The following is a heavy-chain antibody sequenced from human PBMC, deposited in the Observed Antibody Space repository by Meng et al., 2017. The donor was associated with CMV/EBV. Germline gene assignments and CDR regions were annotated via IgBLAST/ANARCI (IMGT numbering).Heavy chain of an antibody. CDR1: GFTFSSYA. D-gene: IGHD2-2*01. V-gene: IGHV3-30*04. CDR3: ARDRILVPSAYYGMDV. CDR2: ISYDGSNK. J-gene: IGHJ6*02. Sequence: GGSLRLSCAASGFTFSSYAMHWVRQAPGKGLEWVAVISYDGSNKYYADSVKGRFTIPRDNSKNTLYLQMNSLRAEDTAVYYCARDRILVPSAYYGMDVWGQGTTVTVSS.